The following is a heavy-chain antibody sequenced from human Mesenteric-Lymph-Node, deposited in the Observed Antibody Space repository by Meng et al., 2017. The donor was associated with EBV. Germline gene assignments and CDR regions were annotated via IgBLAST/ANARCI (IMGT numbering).Heavy chain of an antibody. D-gene: IGHD1-1*01. CDR3: ARDRGLERNDGIDY. J-gene: IGHJ4*02. Sequence: QVRLDQSGAEVKKPGSSVKVSCKASGGTFSSYAISWVRQAPGQGLEWMGGIIPIFGTANYAQKFQGRVTITADKSTSTAYMELSSLRSEDTAVYYCARDRGLERNDGIDYWGQGTLVTVSS. CDR1: GGTFSSYA. V-gene: IGHV1-69*06. CDR2: IIPIFGTA.